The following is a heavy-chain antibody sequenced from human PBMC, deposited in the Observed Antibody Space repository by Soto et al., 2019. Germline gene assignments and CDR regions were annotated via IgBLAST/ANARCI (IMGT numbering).Heavy chain of an antibody. CDR2: ISESGGST. V-gene: IGHV3-23*01. CDR3: AKDKPGTTAFDI. CDR1: GFKFSNYA. J-gene: IGHJ3*02. Sequence: GGSLRLSCAASGFKFSNYAMSWVRQAPGKGLEWVSLISESGGSTYYADSVKGRFTISRDNSNNTPYLQMHSLSAEDTAVYYCAKDKPGTTAFDIWGRGTLVTVSS. D-gene: IGHD1-1*01.